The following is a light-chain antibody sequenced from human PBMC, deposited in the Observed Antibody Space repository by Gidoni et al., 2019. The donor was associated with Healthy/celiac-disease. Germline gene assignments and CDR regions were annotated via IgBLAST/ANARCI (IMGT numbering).Light chain of an antibody. J-gene: IGKJ1*01. CDR2: KAS. Sequence: DIQMTQSPSTLSASVGDRVTITCRASPSISSWLASYQQKPGKAPKLLIYKASSLESGVPSRFSGSGSGTEFTLTISSLQPDDFATYYCQQYNSYWTFGQGTKVEIK. CDR3: QQYNSYWT. CDR1: PSISSW. V-gene: IGKV1-5*03.